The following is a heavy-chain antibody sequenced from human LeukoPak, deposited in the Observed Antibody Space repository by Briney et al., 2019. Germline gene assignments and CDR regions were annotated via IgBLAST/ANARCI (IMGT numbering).Heavy chain of an antibody. D-gene: IGHD5-12*01. Sequence: GGSLRLSCAASGVSVSSNYMSWVRQAPGKGLDWVSVIYTDGTTYYADSVRGRFTISRDESKNTLHLQMSSLRADDTAVYYCAREGEYSGSPTDYWGQGTLVTVSS. J-gene: IGHJ4*02. CDR3: AREGEYSGSPTDY. CDR2: IYTDGTT. V-gene: IGHV3-53*01. CDR1: GVSVSSNY.